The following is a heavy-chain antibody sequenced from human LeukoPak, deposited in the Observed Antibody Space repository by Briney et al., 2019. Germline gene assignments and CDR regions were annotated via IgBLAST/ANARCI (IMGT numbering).Heavy chain of an antibody. D-gene: IGHD3-10*01. CDR1: GFTFSSYA. J-gene: IGHJ4*02. V-gene: IGHV3-30*04. Sequence: GGSLRLSCAASGFTFSSYAMHWVRQAPGKGLEWVAVISYDGSNKHYADSVKGRFTISRDNSKNTLYLQMNSLRAEDTAVYYCARAAWFGEPFDYWGQGTLVTVSS. CDR2: ISYDGSNK. CDR3: ARAAWFGEPFDY.